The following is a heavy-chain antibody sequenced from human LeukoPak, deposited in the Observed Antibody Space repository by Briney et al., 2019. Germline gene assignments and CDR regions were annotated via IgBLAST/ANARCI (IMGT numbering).Heavy chain of an antibody. CDR3: ATSSGDFDY. CDR2: IIPILGIA. V-gene: IGHV1-69*04. CDR1: GGTFSSYA. D-gene: IGHD3-10*01. J-gene: IGHJ4*02. Sequence: SVKVSCKASGGTFSSYAISWVRQAPGQGLEWMGRIIPILGIANYAQKFQGRVTTTVDKSTSTAYMELSSLRSEDTAVYYCATSSGDFDYWGQGTLVTVSP.